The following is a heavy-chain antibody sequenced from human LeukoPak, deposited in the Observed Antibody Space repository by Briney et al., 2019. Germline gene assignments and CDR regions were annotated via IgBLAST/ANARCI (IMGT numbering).Heavy chain of an antibody. V-gene: IGHV4-4*07. CDR1: GGSISRYC. CDR3: ATLEGVATPDS. D-gene: IGHD5-12*01. J-gene: IGHJ4*02. CDR2: LHIDGST. Sequence: PSETLSLTCTVSGGSISRYCWSWIRQPAGKGLEWIGRLHIDGSTNYDPSLRSRVTMSVDTSKSQFSLRLNSVTAADTAVYYCATLEGVATPDSWGQGTLVTVSS.